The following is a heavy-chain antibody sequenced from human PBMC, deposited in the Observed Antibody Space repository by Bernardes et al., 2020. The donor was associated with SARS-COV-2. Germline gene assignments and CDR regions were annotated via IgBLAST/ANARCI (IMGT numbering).Heavy chain of an antibody. CDR2: VNQDGSDK. J-gene: IGHJ6*02. Sequence: GGSLRLSCAVSGFTFSRYWMSWVRQAPGKGLEWVANVNQDGSDKYYVDSVKGRFTISRDNAENSLYLQMNNLKAEDTAVYYCARERGALITGGSFYHGMDVWGQGTKVTVSS. CDR3: ARERGALITGGSFYHGMDV. CDR1: GFTFSRYW. V-gene: IGHV3-7*01. D-gene: IGHD3-16*01.